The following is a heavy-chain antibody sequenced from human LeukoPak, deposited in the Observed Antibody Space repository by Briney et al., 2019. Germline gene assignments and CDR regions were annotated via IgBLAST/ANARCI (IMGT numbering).Heavy chain of an antibody. CDR2: IWYGGSNT. CDR3: AKEAWILLEGRHFDY. D-gene: IGHD3-3*01. V-gene: IGHV3-30*02. Sequence: GGSLRLSCAASGFTFSTYGMHWVRQAPGKGLEWVAVIWYGGSNTYYADSVKGRFTISRDNSKNTLYLQMNSLRAEDTAVYYCAKEAWILLEGRHFDYWGQGTLVTVSS. J-gene: IGHJ4*02. CDR1: GFTFSTYG.